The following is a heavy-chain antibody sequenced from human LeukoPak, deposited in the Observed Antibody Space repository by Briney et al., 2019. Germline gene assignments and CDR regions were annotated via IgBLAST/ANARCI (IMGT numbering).Heavy chain of an antibody. J-gene: IGHJ4*02. V-gene: IGHV4-39*07. Sequence: PSETLSLTCTVSGGSISSSSHYWGWIRQPPGKGLEWIGSIYYSGSTYYNPSLKSRVTISVDTSKNQFSLKLSSVTAGDTAVYYCARVDYYDGLDYWGQGTLVTVSS. CDR1: GGSISSSSHY. CDR3: ARVDYYDGLDY. CDR2: IYYSGST. D-gene: IGHD3-22*01.